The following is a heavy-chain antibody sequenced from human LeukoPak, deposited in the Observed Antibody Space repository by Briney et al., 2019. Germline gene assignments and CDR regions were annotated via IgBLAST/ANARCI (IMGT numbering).Heavy chain of an antibody. D-gene: IGHD3-9*01. CDR1: GYTFTSYY. Sequence: ASVKVSCKASGYTFTSYYMHWVRQALGQGLEWMGIINPSGGSTGYAQKFQGRVTMTRDTSTSTVYMELSSLRSEDTAVYYCARGILRYFDWRLDAYYFDYWGQGTLVTVSS. CDR3: ARGILRYFDWRLDAYYFDY. CDR2: INPSGGST. V-gene: IGHV1-46*01. J-gene: IGHJ4*02.